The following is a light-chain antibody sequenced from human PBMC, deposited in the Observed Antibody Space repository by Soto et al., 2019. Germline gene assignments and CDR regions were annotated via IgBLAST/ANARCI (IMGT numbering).Light chain of an antibody. CDR1: SSNIGSYS. Sequence: QSVLTQPPSVSGTPAQRVTISCSGSSSNIGSYSVNWYQQLPGTAPRLLIYTNNQRPSGVPDRFSGSKSGTSASLAISGLQSEDEADYYCGTWDDCLNGYVFGTGTKVTVL. CDR2: TNN. J-gene: IGLJ1*01. V-gene: IGLV1-44*01. CDR3: GTWDDCLNGYV.